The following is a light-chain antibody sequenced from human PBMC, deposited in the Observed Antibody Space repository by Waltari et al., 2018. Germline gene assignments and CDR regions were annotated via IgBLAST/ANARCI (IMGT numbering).Light chain of an antibody. CDR3: QQYNDWLAPT. V-gene: IGKV3-15*01. CDR2: SAS. J-gene: IGKJ4*01. CDR1: QSVSGY. Sequence: EIVMTPSPATLSVSPGERAILSCRASQSVSGYLAWYQQKPGQAPRLLIYSASTRVTGIPARFSGSGSGTEFTLTISSLQSEDFAVYHCQQYNDWLAPTFGGGTKVEI.